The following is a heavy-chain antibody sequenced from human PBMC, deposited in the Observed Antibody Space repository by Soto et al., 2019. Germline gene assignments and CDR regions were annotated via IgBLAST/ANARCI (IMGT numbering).Heavy chain of an antibody. J-gene: IGHJ4*02. V-gene: IGHV4-61*01. CDR2: IYYSGST. Sequence: WETLSLTGTVSGGSVSRGSYYWSWIRQPPGKGLEWIGYIYYSGSTNYNPSLKSRVTISVDTSKNQFSLKLSSVTAADTAVYYCARDSGDYGDYDYWGQGTLVTVSS. CDR3: ARDSGDYGDYDY. D-gene: IGHD4-17*01. CDR1: GGSVSRGSYY.